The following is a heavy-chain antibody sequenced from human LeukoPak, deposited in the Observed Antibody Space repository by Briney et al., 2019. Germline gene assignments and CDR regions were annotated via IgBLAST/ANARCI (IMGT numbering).Heavy chain of an antibody. J-gene: IGHJ4*02. CDR3: AVPEGSAPGFDY. CDR1: GYTFTGYD. CDR2: MNPNSGNT. V-gene: IGHV1-8*01. D-gene: IGHD1-26*01. Sequence: ASVKVSCKASGYTFTGYDINWLRQAHGQGLEWMGWMNPNSGNTGYAQKFQGRVTMTRNTSISTAYMELSSLRSEDTALYYCAVPEGSAPGFDYWGQGTLVTVSS.